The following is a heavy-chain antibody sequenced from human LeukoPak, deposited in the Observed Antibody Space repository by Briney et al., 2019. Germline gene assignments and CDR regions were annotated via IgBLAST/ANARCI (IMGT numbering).Heavy chain of an antibody. J-gene: IGHJ4*02. CDR2: ISAFSTYV. Sequence: GGSLRLSCAASGFKFSDYSMNWVRQVPGKGLEWVASISAFSTYVYYPDSVEGRFTVSRDNARNSVYLQLDSLRDEDTALYFCARASYWFESSGHPQHYYFDYWGQGTMVVLSS. D-gene: IGHD6-19*01. CDR1: GFKFSDYS. V-gene: IGHV3-21*01. CDR3: ARASYWFESSGHPQHYYFDY.